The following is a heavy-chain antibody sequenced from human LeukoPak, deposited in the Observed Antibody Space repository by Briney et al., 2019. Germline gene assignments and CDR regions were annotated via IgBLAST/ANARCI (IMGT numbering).Heavy chain of an antibody. CDR1: GFTFGSYA. Sequence: PGGSLRLSCAASGFTFGSYAMSWVRQAPGKGLEWVSVISGSGYSTYYADSVKGRFTISRDNSKNTLYLQMNSLSAEDTAVYYCAKDATGTAAYWGQGTLVTVSS. D-gene: IGHD1-1*01. CDR3: AKDATGTAAY. V-gene: IGHV3-23*01. CDR2: ISGSGYST. J-gene: IGHJ4*02.